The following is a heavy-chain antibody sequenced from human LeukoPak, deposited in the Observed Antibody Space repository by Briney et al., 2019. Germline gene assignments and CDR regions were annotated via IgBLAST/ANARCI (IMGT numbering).Heavy chain of an antibody. CDR1: GYTLTDYY. CDR3: ARVGYYESSGYYEY. CDR2: INPNSGGT. V-gene: IGHV1-2*06. J-gene: IGHJ4*02. Sequence: ASVKVSCKASGYTLTDYYMHWVRQAPGQGLEWMGRINPNSGGTNYAQKFQGRVTMTRDTSISTVYVELSRLRSDDTAVYYCARVGYYESSGYYEYWGQGTLVTVSS. D-gene: IGHD3-22*01.